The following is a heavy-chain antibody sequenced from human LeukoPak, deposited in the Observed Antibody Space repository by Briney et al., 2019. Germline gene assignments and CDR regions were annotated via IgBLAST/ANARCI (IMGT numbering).Heavy chain of an antibody. J-gene: IGHJ4*02. D-gene: IGHD4-23*01. Sequence: GGSLRLSCAASGFDFSGYAMSWVRRAPGKGLEWVAGIGSDGSTHHAESVKGRFTISRDNSKNTLYLQMNSLRAEDTAVYYCAKDPTVVTPGGWGQGTLVTVSS. CDR2: IGSDGST. CDR3: AKDPTVVTPGG. V-gene: IGHV3-23*01. CDR1: GFDFSGYA.